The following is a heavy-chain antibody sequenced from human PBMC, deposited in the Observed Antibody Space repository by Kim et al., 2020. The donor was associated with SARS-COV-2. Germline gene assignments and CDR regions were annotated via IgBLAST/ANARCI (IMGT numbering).Heavy chain of an antibody. J-gene: IGHJ4*02. CDR2: ISWNSGSI. D-gene: IGHD3-22*01. CDR1: GFTFDDYA. Sequence: GGSLRLSCAASGFTFDDYAMHWVRQAPGKGLEWVSGISWNSGSIGYADSVKGRFTISRDNAKNSLYLQMNSLRAEDTALYYCAKGLGAYYDSSGYYGLDYWGQGTLVTVSS. CDR3: AKGLGAYYDSSGYYGLDY. V-gene: IGHV3-9*01.